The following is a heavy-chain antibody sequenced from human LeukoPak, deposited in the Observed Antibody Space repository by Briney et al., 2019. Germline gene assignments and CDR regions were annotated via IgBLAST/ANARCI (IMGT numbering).Heavy chain of an antibody. CDR3: AGGIAMVRGGDV. CDR1: GLTFSTYW. Sequence: GGSLRFSCAASGLTFSTYWMTWVRQAPGKGLGWVANIKQDGSEKNYVDSVKGRFTISRDNANNSLYLQINSLRVEDTAVYYCAGGIAMVRGGDVWGKGTTVTVSS. CDR2: IKQDGSEK. D-gene: IGHD3-10*01. J-gene: IGHJ6*04. V-gene: IGHV3-7*01.